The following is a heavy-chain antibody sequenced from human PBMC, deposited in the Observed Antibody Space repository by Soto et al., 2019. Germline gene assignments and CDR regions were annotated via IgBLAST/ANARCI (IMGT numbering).Heavy chain of an antibody. J-gene: IGHJ6*02. CDR3: ASFSRYSYGMDYYYGMDF. D-gene: IGHD5-18*01. CDR1: GGTFSSYA. CDR2: IIPIFGTA. Sequence: SVKVSCKASGGTFSSYAISWVRQAPGQGLEWMGGIIPIFGTANYAQKFQGRVTITADESTSTAYMELSSLRSEDTAVYYCASFSRYSYGMDYYYGMDFWGQGISVTVS. V-gene: IGHV1-69*13.